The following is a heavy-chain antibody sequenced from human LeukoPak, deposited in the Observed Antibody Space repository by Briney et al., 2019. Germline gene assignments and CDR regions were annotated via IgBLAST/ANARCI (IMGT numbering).Heavy chain of an antibody. Sequence: ASVKVSCKASGYSFVGYGITWVRQAPGQGLEWMGWFNPENGNTNYAQKVQGRVTMTADTSTSTAYMELRSLRSDDTAVYYCARAVSSGWYGPVDYWGQGTLDTVSS. J-gene: IGHJ4*02. CDR1: GYSFVGYG. D-gene: IGHD6-19*01. V-gene: IGHV1-18*01. CDR2: FNPENGNT. CDR3: ARAVSSGWYGPVDY.